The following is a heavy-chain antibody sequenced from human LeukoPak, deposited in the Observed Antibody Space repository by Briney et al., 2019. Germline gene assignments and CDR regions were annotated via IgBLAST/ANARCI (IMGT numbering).Heavy chain of an antibody. CDR3: ARDDLQRVRRLGGGTEYYYYYYLYV. CDR1: GVSISSCKW. J-gene: IGHJ6*03. D-gene: IGHD6-13*01. CDR2: IYHSGST. Sequence: PSETLSLTCAVSGVSISSCKWWSWVRQPPGGGLEWVGEIYHSGSTNYDPSLKSRATISVDTSKNQFSLQLNSVTPEDTAVFYCARDDLQRVRRLGGGTEYYYYYYLYVWGKGTTVSVPS. V-gene: IGHV4-4*02.